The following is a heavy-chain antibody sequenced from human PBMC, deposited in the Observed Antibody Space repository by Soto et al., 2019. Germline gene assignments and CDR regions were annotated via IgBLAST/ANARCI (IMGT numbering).Heavy chain of an antibody. J-gene: IGHJ4*01. Sequence: GGSLRLSCSASGFTFSNAAMHWVRQTPGRGLEYLAFINSNGRNKFYGDSVKGRFTVSRDNAQNTLYLQMSSLTVDDTARYFCVRASEPHPYGSGSYPPYWGPGNQVTVSS. CDR3: VRASEPHPYGSGSYPPY. D-gene: IGHD3-10*01. CDR2: INSNGRNK. CDR1: GFTFSNAA. V-gene: IGHV3-64D*06.